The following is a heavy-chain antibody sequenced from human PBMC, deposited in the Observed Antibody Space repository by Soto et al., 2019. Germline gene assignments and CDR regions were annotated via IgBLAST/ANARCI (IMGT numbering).Heavy chain of an antibody. D-gene: IGHD2-15*01. CDR3: ARHMHAAFAHYCPP. Sequence: SETLSLTCVVFGGSVTSYHWSWIGEIPGKGLEWIAYTAYTGNTNYNPSLKSRVTISIDTTKNQLSLKLTSMTAADTAVYYCARHMHAAFAHYCPPCSQG. CDR1: GGSVTSYH. V-gene: IGHV4-59*02. CDR2: TAYTGNT. J-gene: IGHJ5*02.